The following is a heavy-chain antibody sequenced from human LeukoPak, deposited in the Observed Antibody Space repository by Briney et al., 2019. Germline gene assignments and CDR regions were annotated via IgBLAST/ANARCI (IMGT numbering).Heavy chain of an antibody. CDR1: GFTFSSYA. CDR2: ISYDGSNK. Sequence: GGSLRLSCAASGFTFSSYAMHWVRQAPGKGLEWVAVISYDGSNKYYADSVKGRFTISRDNSKNTLYLQMNSLRAEDTAVYYCASRPTDAFDIWGQGTMVTVSS. CDR3: ASRPTDAFDI. J-gene: IGHJ3*02. V-gene: IGHV3-30-3*01.